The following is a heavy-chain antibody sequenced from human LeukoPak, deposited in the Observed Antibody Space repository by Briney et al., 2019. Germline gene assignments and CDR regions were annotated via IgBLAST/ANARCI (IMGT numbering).Heavy chain of an antibody. CDR3: ASFAPYYFDY. V-gene: IGHV4-39*01. CDR2: IYYSGSN. CDR1: GGSISSSSYY. J-gene: IGHJ4*02. Sequence: PSETLSLTCTVSGGSISSSSYYWGWIRQPPGKGLEWIGSIYYSGSNYYNPSLKSLVTISVDTSKNQFSLKLSSVTAADTAVYYFASFAPYYFDYWGQGTLVTVSS.